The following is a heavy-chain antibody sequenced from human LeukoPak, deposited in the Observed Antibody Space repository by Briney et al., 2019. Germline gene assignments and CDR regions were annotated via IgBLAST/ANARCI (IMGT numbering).Heavy chain of an antibody. CDR2: LSGSSSYI. D-gene: IGHD1-26*01. CDR1: GFTFSTST. V-gene: IGHV3-21*01. Sequence: GGSLRLSCAASGFTFSTSTMSWVRQAPGKGVEWVSSLSGSSSYIYYADSVKGRFTISRDNAKKSLYLQMDSLRAEDTAIYFCATEWALAQNWGQGTLVTVSS. J-gene: IGHJ4*02. CDR3: ATEWALAQN.